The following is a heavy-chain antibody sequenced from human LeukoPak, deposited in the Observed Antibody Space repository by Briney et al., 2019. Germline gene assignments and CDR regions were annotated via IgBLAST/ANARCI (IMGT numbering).Heavy chain of an antibody. CDR2: IYYSGST. D-gene: IGHD6-13*01. CDR3: ARDGDPYSSSWYPFDY. V-gene: IGHV4-59*12. CDR1: GGSISSYY. J-gene: IGHJ4*02. Sequence: SETLSLTCTVSGGSISSYYWSWIRQPPGKGLEWIGYIYYSGSTNYNPSLKSRVTISVDTSKNQFSLKLSSVTAADTAVYYCARDGDPYSSSWYPFDYWGQGTLVTVSS.